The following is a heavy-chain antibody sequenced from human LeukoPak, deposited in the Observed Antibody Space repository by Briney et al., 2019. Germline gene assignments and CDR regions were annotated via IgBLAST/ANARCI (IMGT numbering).Heavy chain of an antibody. CDR2: ISGSGAST. CDR1: GFTFSATT. CDR3: AKLTQN. Sequence: GSLRLSCAASGFTFSATTMSWVRQAPEKRLEWVSSISGSGASTFYADSVKGRFTISRDNSKNTLYLQMNSLRAEDTALYFCAKLTQNWGQGTLDAVSS. V-gene: IGHV3-23*01. J-gene: IGHJ4*02. D-gene: IGHD3-9*01.